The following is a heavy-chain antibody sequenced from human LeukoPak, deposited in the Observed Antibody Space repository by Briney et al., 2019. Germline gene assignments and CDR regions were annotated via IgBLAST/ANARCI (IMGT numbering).Heavy chain of an antibody. V-gene: IGHV4-39*07. J-gene: IGHJ4*02. CDR1: GGSISSSSYY. CDR3: ARDKEGFDY. D-gene: IGHD3-10*01. Sequence: PSESLSLTCTVSGGSISSSSYYWGWIRQPPGKGLEWIGSIYYSGSTYYNPSLKSRVTISLDTSKNQFSLKLSSVTAADSAVYYCARDKEGFDYWGQGTLVTVSS. CDR2: IYYSGST.